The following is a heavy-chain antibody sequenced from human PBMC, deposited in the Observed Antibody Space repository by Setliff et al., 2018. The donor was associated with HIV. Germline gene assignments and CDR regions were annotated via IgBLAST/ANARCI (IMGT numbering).Heavy chain of an antibody. D-gene: IGHD6-25*01. CDR3: ARVRARYSSGWSFDY. Sequence: GGSLRLSCAASGFTVSSYYMAWVRQGPGKGLEWVSTIYSDGSTYHADSVKGRFFVSRDDAKNSLFLQMNSLKAEDTAVYFCARVRARYSSGWSFDYWGQGTPVTAPQ. J-gene: IGHJ4*02. CDR1: GFTVSSYY. V-gene: IGHV3-66*01. CDR2: IYSDGST.